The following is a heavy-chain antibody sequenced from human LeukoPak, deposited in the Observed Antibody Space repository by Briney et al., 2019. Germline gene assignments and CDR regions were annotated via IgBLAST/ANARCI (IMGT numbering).Heavy chain of an antibody. CDR3: AKLAYCGGDCFAAIPDAFDI. J-gene: IGHJ3*02. Sequence: GASLRLSCAASGFTFSSYGMHWVRQAPGKGLERVAVISYDGSNKYYADSVKGRFTISRDNSKNTLYLQMNSLRAEDTAVYYCAKLAYCGGDCFAAIPDAFDIWGQGTMVTVSS. D-gene: IGHD2-21*02. CDR1: GFTFSSYG. CDR2: ISYDGSNK. V-gene: IGHV3-30*18.